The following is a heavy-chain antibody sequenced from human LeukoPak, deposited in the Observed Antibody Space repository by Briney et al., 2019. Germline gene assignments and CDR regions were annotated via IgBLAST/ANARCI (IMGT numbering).Heavy chain of an antibody. Sequence: NPGGSLRLSCAASGFTFSSYSMNWVRQAPGKGLEWVSSISSSSSYIYYADSVKGRFTISRDNAKNSLYLQMNSLRAEDTAVYYCARARRMLYEYTYFDYWGQGTLVTVSS. J-gene: IGHJ4*02. CDR2: ISSSSSYI. CDR3: ARARRMLYEYTYFDY. CDR1: GFTFSSYS. V-gene: IGHV3-21*01. D-gene: IGHD2-8*01.